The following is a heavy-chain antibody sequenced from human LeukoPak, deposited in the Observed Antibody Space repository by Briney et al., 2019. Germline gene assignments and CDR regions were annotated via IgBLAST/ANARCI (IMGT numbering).Heavy chain of an antibody. CDR1: GGSISSGSYY. CDR2: IYTSGST. V-gene: IGHV4-61*02. Sequence: PSETLSLTCTVSGGSISSGSYYWSWIPQPAGKGLEWIGRIYTSGSTNYNPSLKSRVTISVDTSKNQFSLKLSSVTAADTAVYYCARAGDSSGYPSDYWGQGTLVTVSS. CDR3: ARAGDSSGYPSDY. D-gene: IGHD3-22*01. J-gene: IGHJ4*02.